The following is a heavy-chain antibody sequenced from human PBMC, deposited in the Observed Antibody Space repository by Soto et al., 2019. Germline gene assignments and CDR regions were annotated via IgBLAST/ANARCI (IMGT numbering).Heavy chain of an antibody. Sequence: SVGSLRLSCTGSGFTFEDFARNRVRQAPAKRLVVVGRIIYQTDRETKEYAASGRGIFTIEKDASNGFAYLQMSSLETEDSAVYYRTGAESPDTAYFSVYWGHGTLVTVSS. D-gene: IGHD5-18*01. J-gene: IGHJ4*01. CDR2: IIYQTDRETK. CDR3: TGAESPDTAYFSVY. V-gene: IGHV3-49*04. CDR1: GFTFEDFA.